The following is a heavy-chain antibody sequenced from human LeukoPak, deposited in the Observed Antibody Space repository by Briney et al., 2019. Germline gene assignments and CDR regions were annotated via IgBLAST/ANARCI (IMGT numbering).Heavy chain of an antibody. J-gene: IGHJ4*02. D-gene: IGHD4-23*01. V-gene: IGHV1-18*01. CDR1: GYTFTSYG. CDR3: ARVKVGDYGGKEVFDY. CDR2: ISAYNGNT. Sequence: ASVKVSCKASGYTFTSYGISWVRQAPGQGLEWMGWISAYNGNTNYAQKFQGRVTITADESTSTAYMELSSLRSEDTAVYYCARVKVGDYGGKEVFDYWGQGTLVTVSS.